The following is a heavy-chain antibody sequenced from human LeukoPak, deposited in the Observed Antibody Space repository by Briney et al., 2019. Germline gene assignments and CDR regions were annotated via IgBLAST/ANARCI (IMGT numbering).Heavy chain of an antibody. D-gene: IGHD2-2*01. CDR3: AKRPPSLPFDY. CDR1: GFTFRNYA. CDR2: ISGSGGST. Sequence: GGSLRLSCAASGFTFRNYAMTWVRQAPGKGLEWVSAISGSGGSTYYADSVKGRFTISRDNSKNTLYLQMNSLRADDTAVYYCAKRPPSLPFDYWGQGTLVTVSS. J-gene: IGHJ4*02. V-gene: IGHV3-23*01.